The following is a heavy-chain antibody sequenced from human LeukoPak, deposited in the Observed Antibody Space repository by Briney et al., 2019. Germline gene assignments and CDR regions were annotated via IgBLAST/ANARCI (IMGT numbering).Heavy chain of an antibody. V-gene: IGHV4-39*01. CDR1: GGSISSSSYY. CDR2: IYYSGST. J-gene: IGHJ4*02. Sequence: SETLSLTCTVSGGSISSSSYYWGWIRQPPGKGLEWIGRIYYSGSTYYNPTLKSRVTISVDTSKNQFSLKLSSVTAADTAVYYCAVRNDYSNYANQRRDYWGQGTLVTVSS. CDR3: AVRNDYSNYANQRRDY. D-gene: IGHD4-11*01.